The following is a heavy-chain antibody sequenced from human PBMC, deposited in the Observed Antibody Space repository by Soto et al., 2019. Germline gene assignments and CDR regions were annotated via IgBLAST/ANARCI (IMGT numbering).Heavy chain of an antibody. V-gene: IGHV3-23*01. Sequence: GGSLRLSCAASGFTFSSYAMSWVRQAPGKGLEWVSAISGSSGTTYYADSVKGRFTISRDNAQNSLYLQMNSLRAEDTAVYYCAKTYSSGRGAFDVWGQGTMVTVSS. D-gene: IGHD6-19*01. CDR1: GFTFSSYA. J-gene: IGHJ3*01. CDR3: AKTYSSGRGAFDV. CDR2: ISGSSGTT.